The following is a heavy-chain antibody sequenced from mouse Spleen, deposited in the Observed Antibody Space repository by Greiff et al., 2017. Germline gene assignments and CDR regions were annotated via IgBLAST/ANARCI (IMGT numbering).Heavy chain of an antibody. Sequence: QVQLQQSGAELVRPGTSVKVSCKASGYAFTNYLIEWVKQRPGQGLEWIGVINPGSGGTNYNEKFKGKATLTADKSSSTAYMQLSSLTSEDSAVYFCARWDYGKPPGSFHVWGAGTTVTVSS. CDR1: GYAFTNYL. D-gene: IGHD2-1*01. CDR2: INPGSGGT. J-gene: IGHJ1*01. CDR3: ARWDYGKPPGSFHV. V-gene: IGHV1-54*01.